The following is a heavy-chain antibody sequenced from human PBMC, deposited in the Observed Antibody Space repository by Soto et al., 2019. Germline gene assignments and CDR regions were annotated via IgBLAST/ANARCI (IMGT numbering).Heavy chain of an antibody. D-gene: IGHD6-19*01. CDR3: AKDRGEGAVAVPYYFDY. CDR2: ISGSGGST. CDR1: GFTFSSYG. V-gene: IGHV3-23*01. J-gene: IGHJ4*02. Sequence: PGGSLRLSCAASGFTFSSYGMSWVRQAPGKGLEWVSGISGSGGSTHYADSVKGRFIISRDNSKNTLYLQMNSLRAEDTAVFYCAKDRGEGAVAVPYYFDYWGQGTLVTVSS.